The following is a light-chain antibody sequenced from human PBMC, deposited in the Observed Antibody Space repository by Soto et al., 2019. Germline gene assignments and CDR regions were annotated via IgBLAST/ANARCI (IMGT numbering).Light chain of an antibody. V-gene: IGKV1-5*03. CDR3: QQSYTYSRT. CDR1: QSISSW. J-gene: IGKJ1*01. CDR2: KAS. Sequence: DIPMTQSPSTLSASVGDRVTITCRASQSISSWLAWYQQKPGKAPKLLMYKASTLESGVPSRFSGSGSGTEFTLTISSLQPDDFATYYCQQSYTYSRTFGQGTKVEIK.